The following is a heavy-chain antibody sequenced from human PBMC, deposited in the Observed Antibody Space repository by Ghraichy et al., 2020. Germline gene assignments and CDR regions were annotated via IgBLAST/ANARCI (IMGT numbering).Heavy chain of an antibody. D-gene: IGHD3-3*01. V-gene: IGHV3-11*01. CDR2: ISSSGSTI. CDR3: ARDQRYYDFWSGYPAYYGMDV. Sequence: GGSLRLSCAASGFTFSDYYMSWIRQAPGKGLEWVSYISSSGSTIYYADSVKGRFTISRDNAKNSLYLQMNSLRAEDTAVYYCARDQRYYDFWSGYPAYYGMDVWGQGTTVTVSS. J-gene: IGHJ6*02. CDR1: GFTFSDYY.